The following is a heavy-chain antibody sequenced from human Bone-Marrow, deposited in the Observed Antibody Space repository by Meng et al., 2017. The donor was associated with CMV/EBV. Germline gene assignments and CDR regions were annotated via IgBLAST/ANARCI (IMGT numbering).Heavy chain of an antibody. V-gene: IGHV3-7*01. J-gene: IGHJ5*02. CDR2: IKKDGSEK. D-gene: IGHD2-21*01. CDR1: GFTFSDFW. Sequence: GESLKISCAASGFTFSDFWMNWVRQAPGKGLEWVANIKKDGSEKFYVDSVKGRFTISRDNAKNSLYLQMNSLRADDTAVYYCFMGHYSGAWGQGTPVTVSS. CDR3: FMGHYSGA.